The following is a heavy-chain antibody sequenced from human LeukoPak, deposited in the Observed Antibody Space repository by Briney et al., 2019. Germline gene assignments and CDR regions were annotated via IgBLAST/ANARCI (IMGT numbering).Heavy chain of an antibody. CDR2: IKQDGSEK. CDR1: GFTVSSNY. V-gene: IGHV3-7*01. J-gene: IGHJ6*02. D-gene: IGHD6-6*01. Sequence: PGGSLRLSCAASGFTVSSNYMSWVRQAPGKGLEWVANIKQDGSEKYYVDSVKGRFTISRDNAKNSLYLQMNSLRAEDTAVYYCARITDSSSSWRLSYYYGMDVWGQGTTVTVSS. CDR3: ARITDSSSSWRLSYYYGMDV.